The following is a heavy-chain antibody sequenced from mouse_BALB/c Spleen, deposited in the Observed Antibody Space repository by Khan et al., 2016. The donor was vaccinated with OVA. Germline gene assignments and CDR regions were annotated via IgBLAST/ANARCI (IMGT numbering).Heavy chain of an antibody. CDR1: GFTFSNYA. Sequence: EVELVESGGGLVKPGGSLKLSCAASGFTFSNYAMSWVRQSPEKRLEWVASISSGDSTYYLDSVKGRFTISRDNASNILYQQMSSLRSEDTAMYYCARDCWFAYWGQGTLVTVSA. V-gene: IGHV5-6-5*01. CDR2: ISSGDST. CDR3: ARDCWFAY. J-gene: IGHJ3*01.